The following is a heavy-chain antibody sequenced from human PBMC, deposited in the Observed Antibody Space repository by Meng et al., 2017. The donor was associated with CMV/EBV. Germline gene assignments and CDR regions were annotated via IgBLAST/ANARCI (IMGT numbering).Heavy chain of an antibody. V-gene: IGHV3-23*01. CDR1: GFTFSSYA. CDR2: ISGSGGST. CDR3: AKGTISLTRRGVPYSSSSSRSSNYYYYGMDV. D-gene: IGHD6-6*01. Sequence: GGSLRLSCAASGFTFSSYAMSWVRQAPGKGLEWVSAISGSGGSTYYADSVKGRFTISRDNSKNTLYLHMNSLRAEDTAVYYCAKGTISLTRRGVPYSSSSSRSSNYYYYGMDVWGQGTTVTVSS. J-gene: IGHJ6*02.